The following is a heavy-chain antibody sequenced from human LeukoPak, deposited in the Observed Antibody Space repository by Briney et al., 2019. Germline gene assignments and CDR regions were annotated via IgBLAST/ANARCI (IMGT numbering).Heavy chain of an antibody. Sequence: ETLSLTCAVYGGSFSGYYWSWVRQAPGKGLEWVSGISGGGGSTYYADSVKGRFAISRDNSRNTLYLQMNSLRAEDTAVYYCAKDPRYSYGYWGQGTLVTVSS. J-gene: IGHJ4*02. CDR3: AKDPRYSYGY. D-gene: IGHD5-18*01. CDR1: GGSFSGYY. CDR2: ISGGGGST. V-gene: IGHV3-23*01.